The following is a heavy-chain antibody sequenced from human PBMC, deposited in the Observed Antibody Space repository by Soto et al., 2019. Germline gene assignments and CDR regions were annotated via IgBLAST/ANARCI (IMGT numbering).Heavy chain of an antibody. CDR2: IYYSGST. CDR1: GGSVSSGSYY. D-gene: IGHD6-13*01. Sequence: PSETLSLTCTVSGGSVSSGSYYWSWIRQPPGKGLEWIGCIYYSGSTNYNPSLKSRVTISVDTSKNQFSLKLSSVTAADTAVYYCARDRAAAGREDWFDPWGQGTLVTVSS. V-gene: IGHV4-61*01. J-gene: IGHJ5*02. CDR3: ARDRAAAGREDWFDP.